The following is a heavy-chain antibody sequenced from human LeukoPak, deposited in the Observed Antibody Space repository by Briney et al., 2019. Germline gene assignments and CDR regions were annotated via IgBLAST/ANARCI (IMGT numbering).Heavy chain of an antibody. CDR1: GFTFSSYG. CDR2: ISYDGSNK. Sequence: PGGSLRLSCAASGFTFSSYGMHWVRQAPGKGLEWVAVISYDGSNKYYADSVKGRFTISRDNSKNTLYLQMNSLRAEDTAVYYCAKGAPYGSGSYPDYWGQGTLATVSS. V-gene: IGHV3-30*18. J-gene: IGHJ4*02. CDR3: AKGAPYGSGSYPDY. D-gene: IGHD3-10*01.